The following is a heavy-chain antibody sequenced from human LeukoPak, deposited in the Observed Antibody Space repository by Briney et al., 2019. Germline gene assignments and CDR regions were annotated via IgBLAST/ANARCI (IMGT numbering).Heavy chain of an antibody. Sequence: SETLSLTCAVYGGSFSGYYWSWIRQPPGKGLEWIGEINHSGSTNYNPSLKSRVTISVDTSKNQFSLKLSSVTAADTAVYYCARSKVLLWFGTNWFDPWGQGTLATVSS. CDR2: INHSGST. V-gene: IGHV4-34*01. J-gene: IGHJ5*02. CDR3: ARSKVLLWFGTNWFDP. D-gene: IGHD3-10*01. CDR1: GGSFSGYY.